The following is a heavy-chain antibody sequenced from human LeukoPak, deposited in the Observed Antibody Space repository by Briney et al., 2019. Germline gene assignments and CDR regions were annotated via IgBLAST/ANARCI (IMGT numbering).Heavy chain of an antibody. D-gene: IGHD5-24*01. CDR2: IYHSGST. J-gene: IGHJ4*02. V-gene: IGHV4-38-2*01. Sequence: NPSETLSLTCAVSGYSISSGYYWGWIRQPPGRGREWIGSIYHSGSTYYNPSLKSRVTTSVDTSKNQFSLKLSSVTAAGTAVYYCARWLQLIGYDYWGQGTLVTVSS. CDR3: ARWLQLIGYDY. CDR1: GYSISSGYY.